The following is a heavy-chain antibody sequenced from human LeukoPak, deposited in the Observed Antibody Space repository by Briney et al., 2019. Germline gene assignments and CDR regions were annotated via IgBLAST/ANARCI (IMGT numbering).Heavy chain of an antibody. Sequence: ASVKVSCKASGYTFTSYGISWVRQAPGQGLEWMGWISAYNGNTNYAQKLQGRVTMTTDTSTSTAYMELRSLRSDDTAAYYCARDRGIAARASWFDPWGQGTLVTVSS. D-gene: IGHD6-13*01. CDR1: GYTFTSYG. CDR3: ARDRGIAARASWFDP. V-gene: IGHV1-18*01. CDR2: ISAYNGNT. J-gene: IGHJ5*02.